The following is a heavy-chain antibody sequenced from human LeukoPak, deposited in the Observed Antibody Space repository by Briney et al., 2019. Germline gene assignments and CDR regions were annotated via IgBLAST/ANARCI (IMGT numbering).Heavy chain of an antibody. CDR1: GFTFSSYE. D-gene: IGHD2/OR15-2a*01. CDR3: ARDYRLLYYYYYMDV. Sequence: PGGSLRLSCAASGFTFSSYEMNWVRQAPGKGLEWVSYISSSGSTIYYADSVKGRFTISRDNAKNSLYLQMNSLRAEDTAVYYCARDYRLLYYYYYMDVWGKGTTVTVSS. V-gene: IGHV3-48*03. CDR2: ISSSGSTI. J-gene: IGHJ6*03.